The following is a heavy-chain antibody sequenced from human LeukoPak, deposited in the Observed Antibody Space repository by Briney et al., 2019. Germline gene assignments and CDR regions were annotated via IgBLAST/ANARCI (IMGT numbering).Heavy chain of an antibody. CDR2: INPSAGSA. CDR3: ARVLEKYSDRSGYDAFDI. J-gene: IGHJ3*02. D-gene: IGHD3-22*01. V-gene: IGHV1-46*01. Sequence: GASVKVSCKASGYTSVDHYIFWVRQAPGQGLEWMGIINPSAGSATYAQKFQGRVTMTRDTSTSTVYMELSGLRSEDTAVYFCARVLEKYSDRSGYDAFDIWGQGTMVTVSS. CDR1: GYTSVDHY.